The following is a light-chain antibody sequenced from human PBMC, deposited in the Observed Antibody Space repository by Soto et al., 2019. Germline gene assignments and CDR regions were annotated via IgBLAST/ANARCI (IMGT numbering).Light chain of an antibody. Sequence: DIKMKQYPSSLSASVGDTVPITCLASQIISTYLNWYQQRAGLAPRLLIYAASSLQSGVPPRFSGSGSGTDFTLTISSLQPEDFATYFCQQTYSAPPTFGQGTKV. CDR3: QQTYSAPPT. CDR1: QIISTY. CDR2: AAS. V-gene: IGKV1-39*01. J-gene: IGKJ1*01.